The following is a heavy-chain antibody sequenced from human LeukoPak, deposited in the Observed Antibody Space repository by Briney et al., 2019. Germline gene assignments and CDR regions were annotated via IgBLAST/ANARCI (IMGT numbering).Heavy chain of an antibody. CDR3: AREKGKDETAMASFDY. CDR1: RVTSSSYR. Sequence: RGSLRLSCAVSRVTSSSYRMTWGRHTPGEGVGWGANINEEGTVAYYMDSVKGRFTISSDKAKNSLYLQMNSLRVEDTALYYCAREKGKDETAMASFDYWGQGTLVTVSS. J-gene: IGHJ4*02. D-gene: IGHD5-18*01. CDR2: INEEGTVA. V-gene: IGHV3-7*01.